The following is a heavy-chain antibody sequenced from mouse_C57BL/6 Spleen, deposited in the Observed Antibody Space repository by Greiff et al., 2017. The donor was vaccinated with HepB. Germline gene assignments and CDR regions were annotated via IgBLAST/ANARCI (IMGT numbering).Heavy chain of an antibody. CDR1: GYAFSSSW. Sequence: VQLQQSGPELVKPGASVKISCKASGYAFSSSWMNWVKQRPGKGLEWIGRIYPGDGDTNYNGTFKGKAKLTVDKSSSTAYMHLSSQPYEDYAVCVCAGISGAMDYWGQGTSVTVSS. CDR2: IYPGDGDT. D-gene: IGHD3-1*01. J-gene: IGHJ4*01. CDR3: AGISGAMDY. V-gene: IGHV1-82*01.